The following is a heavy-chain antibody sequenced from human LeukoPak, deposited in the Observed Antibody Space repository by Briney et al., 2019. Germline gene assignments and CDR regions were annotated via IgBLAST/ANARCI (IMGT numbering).Heavy chain of an antibody. V-gene: IGHV1-18*01. D-gene: IGHD2-2*01. CDR1: GYTFTSYG. CDR3: ARIVPAAIWMGAFDI. J-gene: IGHJ3*02. Sequence: GASVKVSCKASGYTFTSYGISWVRQAPGQGLEWMGWISAYNGNTNYAQKLQGRVTMTTDTSTSTAYMELRSLRSDDTAVYYCARIVPAAIWMGAFDIWGQGTMVTVSS. CDR2: ISAYNGNT.